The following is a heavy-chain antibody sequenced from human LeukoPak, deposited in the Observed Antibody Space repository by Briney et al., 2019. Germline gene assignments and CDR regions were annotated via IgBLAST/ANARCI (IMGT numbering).Heavy chain of an antibody. Sequence: SETLSLTCTVSGGSISSYYWSWIRQPPGKGLEWIGYIYYSGSTNYNPSLKSRVTLSVDTSKNQFSLKLSSVTAADTAVYYCARRLSYCSGGSCYSRAWFDPWGQGTLVTVSS. CDR3: ARRLSYCSGGSCYSRAWFDP. CDR1: GGSISSYY. V-gene: IGHV4-59*01. CDR2: IYYSGST. J-gene: IGHJ5*02. D-gene: IGHD2-15*01.